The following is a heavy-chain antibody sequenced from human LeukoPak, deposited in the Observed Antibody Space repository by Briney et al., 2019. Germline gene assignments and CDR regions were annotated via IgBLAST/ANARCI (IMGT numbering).Heavy chain of an antibody. Sequence: GGSLRLSCAASGFTVSSNYMSWVRQAPGKGLEWVSVIYSGGSTYYADSVKGRFTISRDNSKNTLYLQMNSLRAEDTAVYYCAREKYYYDSSGYYYLYYFDCWGQGTLVTVSS. D-gene: IGHD3-22*01. CDR2: IYSGGST. CDR1: GFTVSSNY. V-gene: IGHV3-53*01. CDR3: AREKYYYDSSGYYYLYYFDC. J-gene: IGHJ4*02.